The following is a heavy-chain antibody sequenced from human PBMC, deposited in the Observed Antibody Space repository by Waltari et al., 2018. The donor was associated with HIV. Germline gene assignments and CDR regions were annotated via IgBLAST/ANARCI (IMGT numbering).Heavy chain of an antibody. V-gene: IGHV1-18*01. CDR1: AYIFNNYG. CDR2: ISGYNANT. Sequence: QVYLVQSGAEVKMPGASVRVSCKTSAYIFNNYGVSWVRQAPGQGLEWLGWISGYNANTNDAQRLQGRVTLTTDTSTSTAYMELRSLRSDDTAVYYCARGLGGSYYYGVDVWGQGTTVTVS. J-gene: IGHJ6*02. CDR3: ARGLGGSYYYGVDV.